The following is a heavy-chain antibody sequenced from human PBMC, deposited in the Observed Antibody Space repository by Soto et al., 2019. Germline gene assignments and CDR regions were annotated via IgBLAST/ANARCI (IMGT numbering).Heavy chain of an antibody. D-gene: IGHD3-22*01. CDR1: GYSFTNYW. V-gene: IGHV5-51*01. J-gene: IGHJ4*02. Sequence: PGESLKISCKGSGYSFTNYWIGWVRQMPGKGLEWMGIIYPGDSDTRYSPSFQGQVTFSDDKSISTAYLQWSSLKASDTAMYYCARRQDYYHSSGYLGSAFDFWGQGTLVTVSS. CDR3: ARRQDYYHSSGYLGSAFDF. CDR2: IYPGDSDT.